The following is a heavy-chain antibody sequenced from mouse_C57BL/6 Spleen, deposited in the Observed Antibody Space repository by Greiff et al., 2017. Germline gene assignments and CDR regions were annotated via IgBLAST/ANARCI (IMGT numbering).Heavy chain of an antibody. D-gene: IGHD1-1*01. CDR3: ARETYYGSSYYYAMDY. V-gene: IGHV1-22*01. J-gene: IGHJ4*01. Sequence: EVQLQQSGPELVKPGASVKMSCKASGYTFTDYNMHWVKQSHGKSLEWIGYINPNNGGTSYNQKFKGKATLTVNKSSSTAYMELRSLTSEDSAVYYCARETYYGSSYYYAMDYWGQGTSVTVSS. CDR2: INPNNGGT. CDR1: GYTFTDYN.